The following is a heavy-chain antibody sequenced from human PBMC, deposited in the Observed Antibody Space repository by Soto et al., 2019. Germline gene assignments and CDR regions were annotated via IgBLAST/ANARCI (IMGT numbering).Heavy chain of an antibody. Sequence: EVQLVESGGDLVQPGGSLRLSCAASGFTFSGHWMHWVRQVPGKGLEWVSRINTDGGNSAYADSVKGRFTISRDNAKNTLYLQMNALRAEDTAVYYCAREAGYCSRTSCYRRAFDTWGQGTTVTVSS. J-gene: IGHJ3*02. V-gene: IGHV3-74*03. CDR1: GFTFSGHW. CDR2: INTDGGNS. D-gene: IGHD2-2*01. CDR3: AREAGYCSRTSCYRRAFDT.